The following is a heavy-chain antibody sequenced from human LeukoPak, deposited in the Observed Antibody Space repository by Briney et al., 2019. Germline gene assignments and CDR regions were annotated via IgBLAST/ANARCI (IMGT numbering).Heavy chain of an antibody. CDR2: ISSSSSYI. V-gene: IGHV3-21*04. J-gene: IGHJ4*02. D-gene: IGHD3-16*01. Sequence: KAGGSLRLSCAASGFTFSSYSMNWVRQAPGKGLEWVSSISSSSSYIYYADSVKGRFTISRDNAKNSLYLQMNSLRAEDTAVYYCAKAPGGKAAYFDYWGQGTLVTVSS. CDR3: AKAPGGKAAYFDY. CDR1: GFTFSSYS.